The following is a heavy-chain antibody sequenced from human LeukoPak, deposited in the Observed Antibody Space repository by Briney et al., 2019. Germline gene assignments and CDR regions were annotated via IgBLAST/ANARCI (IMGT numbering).Heavy chain of an antibody. CDR2: IYADGRT. CDR3: SRDPTSMVTMGDY. D-gene: IGHD4-17*01. V-gene: IGHV3-53*01. Sequence: GGSLRLSCAASGLTVSTNYFSWVRLAPGKGLEWVSVIYADGRTYYADSVKGRFTISRDNSRNTLSLRMNRLRAEDTAVYYCSRDPTSMVTMGDYWGQGTLVTVSS. CDR1: GLTVSTNY. J-gene: IGHJ4*02.